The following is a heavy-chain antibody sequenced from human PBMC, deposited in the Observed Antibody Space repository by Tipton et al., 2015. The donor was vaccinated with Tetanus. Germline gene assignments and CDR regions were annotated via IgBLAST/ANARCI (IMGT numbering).Heavy chain of an antibody. CDR1: GFTFSNYR. V-gene: IGHV3-23*01. CDR2: ITGSGVGT. CDR3: ATARNKVSITRLQY. Sequence: SLRLSCAVSGFTFSNYRMNWVRQAPGRGLQWVAVITGSGVGTYYSDSVKGRFTVSRDNSRNTLYLQLNSLRVEDTAVYYCATARNKVSITRLQYWGPGTLVTVSS. J-gene: IGHJ4*02. D-gene: IGHD3-10*01.